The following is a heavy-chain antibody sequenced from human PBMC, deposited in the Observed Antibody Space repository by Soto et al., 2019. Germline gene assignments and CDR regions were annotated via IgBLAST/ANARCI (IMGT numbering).Heavy chain of an antibody. CDR3: AREVYYYDSSGYKSDAFDI. J-gene: IGHJ3*02. CDR1: GYTFTSYG. V-gene: IGHV1-18*04. CDR2: ISAYNGNT. Sequence: GASVKVSCKASGYTFTSYGISWVRQAPGQGLEWMGWISAYNGNTNYAQKLQGRVTMTTDTSTSTAYMELRSPRSDDTAVYYCAREVYYYDSSGYKSDAFDIWGQGTMVTVSS. D-gene: IGHD3-22*01.